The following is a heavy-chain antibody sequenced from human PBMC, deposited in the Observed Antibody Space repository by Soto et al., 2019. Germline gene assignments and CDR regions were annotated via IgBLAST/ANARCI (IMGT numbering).Heavy chain of an antibody. J-gene: IGHJ6*02. CDR2: IYYGGST. CDR1: GGSISGYF. D-gene: IGHD3-22*01. CDR3: AREMGSSGYHYYYGMDV. V-gene: IGHV4-59*01. Sequence: SSETLSLTCTVSGGSISGYFWSWIRQPPGKGLEWIGYIYYGGSTNYNPSLRSRVTISLDTSKNQFSLKLSSVTAADTAVYYCAREMGSSGYHYYYGMDVWGQGTTVTVSS.